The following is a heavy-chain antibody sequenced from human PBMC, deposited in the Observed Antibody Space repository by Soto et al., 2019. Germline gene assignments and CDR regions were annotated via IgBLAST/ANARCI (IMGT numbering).Heavy chain of an antibody. Sequence: QVQLVQSGAEVKKPGASVKVSCKASGYTFTSYGISWVRQAPGQGLEWMGWISAYNGNTNYAQKLQGRVTMTTDTPTSTAYMERGSLRSDDTAVYYCARDYTVVMAAGPVHYGMDVWGQGTTVTVSS. D-gene: IGHD2-15*01. CDR1: GYTFTSYG. V-gene: IGHV1-18*01. J-gene: IGHJ6*02. CDR2: ISAYNGNT. CDR3: ARDYTVVMAAGPVHYGMDV.